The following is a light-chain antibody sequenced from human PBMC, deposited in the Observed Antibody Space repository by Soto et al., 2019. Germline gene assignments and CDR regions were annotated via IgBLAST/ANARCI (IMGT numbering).Light chain of an antibody. J-gene: IGLJ3*02. CDR3: MLYYNTVGLV. CDR2: DTT. V-gene: IGLV7-46*01. CDR1: TGTVTSGHY. Sequence: QAVVTQEPSLTVSPGGTVTITCASKTGTVTSGHYPYWFQQRPGQAPRTLIYDTTNRHSWTPGRFSGSLLGGKAALTLSGAQPEDEAEYFCMLYYNTVGLVFGGGTKLTVL.